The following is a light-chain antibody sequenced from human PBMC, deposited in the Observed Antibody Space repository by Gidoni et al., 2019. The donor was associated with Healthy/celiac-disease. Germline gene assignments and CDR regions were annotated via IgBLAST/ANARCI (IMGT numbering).Light chain of an antibody. CDR2: AAS. V-gene: IGKV1-39*01. CDR3: QQSYSTLSCT. Sequence: DIQMPQSPSSLSASVGDRVTITCRASQSISSYLNWYQQKPGKAPKLLIYAASSLQSGVPSRFSGSGSGTDFTLTISSLQPEDFATYYCQQSYSTLSCTFGQGTKLEIK. CDR1: QSISSY. J-gene: IGKJ2*02.